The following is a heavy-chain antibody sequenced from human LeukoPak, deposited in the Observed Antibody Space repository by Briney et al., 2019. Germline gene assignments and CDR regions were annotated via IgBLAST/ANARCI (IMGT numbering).Heavy chain of an antibody. CDR2: ISGSGATT. Sequence: GGSLRLSCAAYGFTFSSYAMSWVRQAPGKGREWVSSISGSGATTYYADSVKCPFTISRDNSKYTLYLQMRSLRAEDTGIYYCAKFFACGGDCSLPYYSDYWGQATLVTVSS. CDR1: GFTFSSYA. CDR3: AKFFACGGDCSLPYYSDY. V-gene: IGHV3-23*01. J-gene: IGHJ4*02. D-gene: IGHD2-21*02.